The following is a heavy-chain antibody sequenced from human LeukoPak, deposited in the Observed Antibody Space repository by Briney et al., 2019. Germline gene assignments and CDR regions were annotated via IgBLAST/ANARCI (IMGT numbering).Heavy chain of an antibody. D-gene: IGHD1-26*01. CDR3: AKDLAGSGSYSFDY. Sequence: PGGSLRLSCAASGFTFSNYAMNWVRQAPGRGLEWVSAISGSGGSTYCADSVKGRFTISRDNSKNTLYLQMNSLRAEDTAVYYCAKDLAGSGSYSFDYWGQGTLVTVSS. V-gene: IGHV3-23*01. CDR1: GFTFSNYA. J-gene: IGHJ4*02. CDR2: ISGSGGST.